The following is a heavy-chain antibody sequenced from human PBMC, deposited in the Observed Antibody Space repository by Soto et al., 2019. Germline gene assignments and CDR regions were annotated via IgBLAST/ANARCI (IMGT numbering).Heavy chain of an antibody. CDR3: ARAWAWYSSSSRGALDY. CDR2: TYYRSKWYN. Sequence: PSQTLSLTCAISGDSVSSNSAAWNWIRQSPSRGLEWLGRTYYRSKWYNDYAVSVKSQITINPDTSKNQFSLQLNSVTPEDTAVYYCARAWAWYSSSSRGALDYWGQGTLVTVSS. J-gene: IGHJ4*02. V-gene: IGHV6-1*01. CDR1: GDSVSSNSAA. D-gene: IGHD6-6*01.